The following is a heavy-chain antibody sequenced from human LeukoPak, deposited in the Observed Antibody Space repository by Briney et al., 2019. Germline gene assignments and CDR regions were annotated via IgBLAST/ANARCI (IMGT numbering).Heavy chain of an antibody. CDR3: ARVGPLTWGITMVRGVIVAFDI. D-gene: IGHD3-10*01. J-gene: IGHJ3*02. Sequence: ASVKVSCKASGYTFTSYGISWVRQAPGQGLEWMGWISAYNGNTNYAQKLQGRVTMTTDTSTSTAYMELRSLRSDDTAVYYCARVGPLTWGITMVRGVIVAFDIWGQGTMVTVSS. CDR1: GYTFTSYG. CDR2: ISAYNGNT. V-gene: IGHV1-18*01.